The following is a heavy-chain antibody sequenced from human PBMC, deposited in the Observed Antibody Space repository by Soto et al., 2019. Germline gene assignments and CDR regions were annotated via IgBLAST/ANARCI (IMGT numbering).Heavy chain of an antibody. D-gene: IGHD5-12*01. CDR2: IYHSGST. Sequence: SETLSLTCAVSGGSISSGGYSWSWIRQPPGKGLEWIGYIYHSGSTYYNPSLKSRVTISVDRSKNQFSLKLSSVTAADTAVYYCAGGWLRLGLWAFDIWGQGTMVTVSS. J-gene: IGHJ3*02. CDR3: AGGWLRLGLWAFDI. CDR1: GGSISSGGYS. V-gene: IGHV4-30-2*01.